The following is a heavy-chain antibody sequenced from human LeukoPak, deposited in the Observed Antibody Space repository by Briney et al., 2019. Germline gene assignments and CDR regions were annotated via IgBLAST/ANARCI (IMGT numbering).Heavy chain of an antibody. CDR2: IRIKAYGGTT. Sequence: GGSLRLSCTASGFTFGDYAVSWVRQAPGKGLEWVGFIRIKAYGGTTEYAASVKGRFTISRDDSKSIAYLQMNSLKTEDTALYYCARDLGIWFGESLVLDYWGQGTLVTVSS. D-gene: IGHD3-10*01. J-gene: IGHJ4*02. V-gene: IGHV3-49*04. CDR1: GFTFGDYA. CDR3: ARDLGIWFGESLVLDY.